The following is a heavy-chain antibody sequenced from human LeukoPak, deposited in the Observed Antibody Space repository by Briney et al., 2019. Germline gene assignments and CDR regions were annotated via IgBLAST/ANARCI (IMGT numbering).Heavy chain of an antibody. CDR2: ISYDGSNK. V-gene: IGHV3-30*18. J-gene: IGHJ3*02. CDR1: GFTFSSYG. Sequence: PGRSLRLSCAASGFTFSSYGMHWVRQAPGKGLEWVAVISYDGSNKYYADSVKGRFTISRDNSKNTLYLQMNSLRAEDTAVYYCAKLIAARPFRAFDIWGQGTMVTVSS. CDR3: AKLIAARPFRAFDI. D-gene: IGHD6-6*01.